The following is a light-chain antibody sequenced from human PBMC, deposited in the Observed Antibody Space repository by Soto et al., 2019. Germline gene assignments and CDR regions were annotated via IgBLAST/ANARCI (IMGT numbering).Light chain of an antibody. Sequence: QSALTQPASVSGSPGQSITISCTGTSSDVGGYNYVSWYQQHPGKAPKLMIYDVSNRPSGVSNRFSGSESGNTASLTISGLRAEDEADYYCSSYTSSSNYVFGTGTKVTV. J-gene: IGLJ1*01. CDR3: SSYTSSSNYV. CDR1: SSDVGGYNY. CDR2: DVS. V-gene: IGLV2-14*01.